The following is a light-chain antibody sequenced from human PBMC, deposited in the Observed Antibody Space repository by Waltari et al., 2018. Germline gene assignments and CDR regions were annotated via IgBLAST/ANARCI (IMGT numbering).Light chain of an antibody. V-gene: IGKV4-1*01. Sequence: DVVMTQSPDSLAVSLGERATINCKSSQSVLYSSNNKNYLVWYQQKPGQPPKLLIYWASTRESGVPERFSGSGSGTDFTLTISSLQAEDAAVYYCQQYYTIPLTFGGGTKVEIK. CDR3: QQYYTIPLT. CDR1: QSVLYSSNNKNY. J-gene: IGKJ4*01. CDR2: WAS.